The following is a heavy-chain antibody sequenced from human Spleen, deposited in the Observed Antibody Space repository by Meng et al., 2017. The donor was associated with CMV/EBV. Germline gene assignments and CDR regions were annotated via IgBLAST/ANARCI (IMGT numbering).Heavy chain of an antibody. Sequence: GESLKISCKGSGYSFTSYWIGWVRQMPGKGLEWVGFIYPGDSDTRYSASFQGQVTISADKSISTAYRQWSSLKASDTAMYSCKRREDASGWTPDYWGQGTLVTVSS. D-gene: IGHD6-19*01. J-gene: IGHJ4*02. CDR3: KRREDASGWTPDY. CDR2: IYPGDSDT. CDR1: GYSFTSYW. V-gene: IGHV5-51*01.